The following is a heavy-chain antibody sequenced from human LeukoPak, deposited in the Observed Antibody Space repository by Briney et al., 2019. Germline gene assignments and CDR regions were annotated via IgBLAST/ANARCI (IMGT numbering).Heavy chain of an antibody. CDR2: IYYSGST. Sequence: PSETLSLTCTVSGGSISSSSYYWGWIRQPPGKGLEWIGSIYYSGSTYYNPSLKSRVTISVDTSKNQFSLKLSSVTAADTAVYYCARLYYYGSGSYGDYWSQGTLVTVSS. CDR1: GGSISSSSYY. CDR3: ARLYYYGSGSYGDY. J-gene: IGHJ4*02. V-gene: IGHV4-39*01. D-gene: IGHD3-10*01.